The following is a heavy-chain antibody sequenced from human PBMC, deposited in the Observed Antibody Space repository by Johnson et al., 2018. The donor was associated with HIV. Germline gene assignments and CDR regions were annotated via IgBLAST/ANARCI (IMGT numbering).Heavy chain of an antibody. Sequence: QVQLVESGGGVVQPGRSLRLSCAASGFTFSSYAMHWARQAPGKGLEWVAVISYDGSNKYYADFVKGRFTIYRDNAKKSLYLQMNSLRAEDTALYYCARDSTPWGADYVGYAFDIWGRGTMVTVSS. J-gene: IGHJ3*02. CDR2: ISYDGSNK. D-gene: IGHD4-17*01. CDR1: GFTFSSYA. V-gene: IGHV3-30-3*01. CDR3: ARDSTPWGADYVGYAFDI.